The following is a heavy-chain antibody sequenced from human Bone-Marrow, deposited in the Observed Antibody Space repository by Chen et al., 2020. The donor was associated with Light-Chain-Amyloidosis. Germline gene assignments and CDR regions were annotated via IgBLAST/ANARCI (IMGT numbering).Heavy chain of an antibody. Sequence: QLQEAGPGLGKLWETRSPTCTISVGPITGSGYYWGWFRQPPGKGLEWVATVYYGGSTYYNPALKNRVLISVDTSRNQFSLKLASVTASDTAVYFCARNCTSEIRGGWFDPWGPGTLVTVSS. D-gene: IGHD2-8*01. J-gene: IGHJ5*02. CDR3: ARNCTSEIRGGWFDP. CDR2: VYYGGST. CDR1: VGPITGSGYY. V-gene: IGHV4-39*01.